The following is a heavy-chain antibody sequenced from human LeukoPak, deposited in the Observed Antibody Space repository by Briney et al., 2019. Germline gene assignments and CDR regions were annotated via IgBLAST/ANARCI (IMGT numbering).Heavy chain of an antibody. CDR3: ARGGYSYGYPAPAVP. V-gene: IGHV4-34*01. Sequence: WXXQPPGKGLEWIGEINHSGSTNYNPSLKSRVTISVDTSKNQFSLKLSSVTAADTAVYYCARGGYSYGYPAPAVPWGQGTLVTVSS. CDR2: INHSGST. J-gene: IGHJ5*02. D-gene: IGHD5-18*01.